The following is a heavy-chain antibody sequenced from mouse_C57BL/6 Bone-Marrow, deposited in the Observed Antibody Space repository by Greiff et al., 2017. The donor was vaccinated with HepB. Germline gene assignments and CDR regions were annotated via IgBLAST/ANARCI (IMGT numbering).Heavy chain of an antibody. CDR3: TREGYDYYIDY. CDR2: INPSDSDT. CDR1: GYTFTSYC. J-gene: IGHJ2*01. Sequence: QVQLQQPGAELVKPGASVKVSCKASGYTFTSYCMHWVKPRPGQGLEWIGMINPSDSDTNSNQKFKGKATLTVDKPSSTAYMQLSSLTSEDSAVYNSTREGYDYYIDYWGKGTTLTVSS. V-gene: IGHV1-74*01. D-gene: IGHD2-4*01.